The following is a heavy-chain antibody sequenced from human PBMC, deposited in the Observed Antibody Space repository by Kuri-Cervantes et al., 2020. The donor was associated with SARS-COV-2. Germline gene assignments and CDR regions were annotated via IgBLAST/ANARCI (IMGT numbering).Heavy chain of an antibody. V-gene: IGHV3-48*04. D-gene: IGHD3-3*01. CDR2: ISSSGSTI. Sequence: GESLKISCAASGFTFSSYAMSWVRQAPGKGLEWVSYISSSGSTIYYADSVKGRFTISRDNAKNSLYLQMNSLRAEDTAVYYCARDRGPALYYDFWSGPFDYWGQGTLVTVSS. CDR3: ARDRGPALYYDFWSGPFDY. J-gene: IGHJ4*02. CDR1: GFTFSSYA.